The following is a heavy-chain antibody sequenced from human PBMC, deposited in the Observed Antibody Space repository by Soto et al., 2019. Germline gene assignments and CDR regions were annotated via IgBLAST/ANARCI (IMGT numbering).Heavy chain of an antibody. CDR1: GYTFTSYG. CDR3: ARGSEIFGVVVPNYYYGMDV. Sequence: QVQLVQSGAEVKKPGASVKVSCKASGYTFTSYGISRVRQAPGQGLEWMGWISAYNGNTNYAQKLQGRVTMTTDTSTSTAYMELRSLRSDDTAVYYCARGSEIFGVVVPNYYYGMDVWGQGTTVTVSS. V-gene: IGHV1-18*01. CDR2: ISAYNGNT. J-gene: IGHJ6*02. D-gene: IGHD3-3*01.